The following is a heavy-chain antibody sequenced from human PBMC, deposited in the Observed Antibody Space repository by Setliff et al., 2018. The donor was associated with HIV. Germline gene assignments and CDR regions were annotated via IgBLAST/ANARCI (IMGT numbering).Heavy chain of an antibody. D-gene: IGHD3-9*01. V-gene: IGHV4-31*03. CDR1: GGSIGRGGYY. J-gene: IGHJ2*01. Sequence: PSETLSLTCTVSGGSIGRGGYYWSWIRQHPGKGLEWIGYIYYSGSTYYNPSLKSRVTMSLDTSKNQFSLKLRSVTAADTAVYYCARGAYYDILSAYFSYFDLWGRGTLVTVSS. CDR2: IYYSGST. CDR3: ARGAYYDILSAYFSYFDL.